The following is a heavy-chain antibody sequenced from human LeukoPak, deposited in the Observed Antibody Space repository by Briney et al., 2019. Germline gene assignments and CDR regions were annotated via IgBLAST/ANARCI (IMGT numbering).Heavy chain of an antibody. J-gene: IGHJ6*03. D-gene: IGHD3-22*01. CDR3: ATVSHSSGYYSTYYYMDV. CDR2: MYYSGST. V-gene: IGHV4-59*08. Sequence: PSETLSLTCTVSGDSINRDHRSWIWQPPGKGLEWIGYMYYSGSTNYNPSLKSRITISIDTSKNKFTLRLTSVTAADAAVYYCATVSHSSGYYSTYYYMDVWGKGTTVTVSS. CDR1: GDSINRDH.